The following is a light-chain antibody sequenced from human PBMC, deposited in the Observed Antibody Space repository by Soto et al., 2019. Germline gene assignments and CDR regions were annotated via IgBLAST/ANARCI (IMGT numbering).Light chain of an antibody. J-gene: IGLJ1*01. CDR1: SSDIGTYNL. CDR3: CSYAGSGTDNYV. V-gene: IGLV2-23*01. CDR2: EGI. Sequence: QSALTQPASVSGSPGQSISISCTGTSSDIGTYNLVSWYQHYPGKAPKLMIYEGIKRPSGVSNRFSGSKSGNTAFLTISGLQAEDEADYYCCSYAGSGTDNYVFGSGTKVNRP.